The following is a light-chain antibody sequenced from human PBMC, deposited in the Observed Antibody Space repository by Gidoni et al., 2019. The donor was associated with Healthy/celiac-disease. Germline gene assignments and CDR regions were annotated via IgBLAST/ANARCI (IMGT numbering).Light chain of an antibody. J-gene: IGKJ5*01. CDR3: QQRSNWPIT. CDR1: QSVSSY. V-gene: IGKV3-11*01. Sequence: ELVLTHSPATLSLSPGERATLSCRASQSVSSYLAWYQQKPGQAPRLLIYDASNRATGIPARFSGSGSGTDFTLTISSLEPEDFAVYYCQQRSNWPITFXXXTRLEIK. CDR2: DAS.